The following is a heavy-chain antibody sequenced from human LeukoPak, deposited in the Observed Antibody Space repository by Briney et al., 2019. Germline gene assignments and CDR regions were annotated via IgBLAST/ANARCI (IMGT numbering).Heavy chain of an antibody. Sequence: SVKLSCKASGYTFTSYDINWVRQATGQGLEWMGWMNTNSGNTGYAQKFQGRVTMTRDTSISTAYMELSSLRSEDTAVYYCARGVGRLHSDYWGQGTLVTVSS. V-gene: IGHV1-8*01. J-gene: IGHJ4*02. CDR2: MNTNSGNT. CDR3: ARGVGRLHSDY. CDR1: GYTFTSYD. D-gene: IGHD3-16*01.